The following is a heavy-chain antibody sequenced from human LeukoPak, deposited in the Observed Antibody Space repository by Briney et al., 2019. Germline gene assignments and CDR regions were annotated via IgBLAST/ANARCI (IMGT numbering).Heavy chain of an antibody. D-gene: IGHD3-22*01. CDR2: FDPEDGET. Sequence: ASVKVSCKVSGYTLTELSMHWVRQAPGKGLEWMGGFDPEDGETIYAQKFQGRVTMTEDTSTDTAYMELSRLRSDDTAVYFCARRCDTSSYYTYYFDYWGQGTLVTVSS. CDR3: ARRCDTSSYYTYYFDY. CDR1: GYTLTELS. V-gene: IGHV1-24*01. J-gene: IGHJ4*02.